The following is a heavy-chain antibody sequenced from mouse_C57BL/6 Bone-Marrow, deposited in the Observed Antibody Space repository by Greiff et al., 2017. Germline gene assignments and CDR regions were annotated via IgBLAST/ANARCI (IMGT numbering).Heavy chain of an antibody. J-gene: IGHJ3*01. Sequence: EVMLVESGGGLVKPGGSLKLSCAASGFTFSSYAMSWVRQTPEKRLEWVATISDGGSYTYYPDNVKGRFTISRDNAKNNLYLQMSHLKSEDTAMYYGARDYYGSRAYWGQGTLVTVSA. D-gene: IGHD1-1*01. CDR3: ARDYYGSRAY. CDR2: ISDGGSYT. V-gene: IGHV5-4*03. CDR1: GFTFSSYA.